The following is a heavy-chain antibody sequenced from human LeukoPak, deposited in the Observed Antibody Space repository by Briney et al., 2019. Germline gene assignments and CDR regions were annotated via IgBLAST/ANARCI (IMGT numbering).Heavy chain of an antibody. V-gene: IGHV3-48*03. CDR2: ISSSGSTI. CDR1: GFTFSSYE. D-gene: IGHD6-19*01. Sequence: GGSLRLSCAASGFTFSSYEMNWVRQAPGKGLEWVSYISSSGSTIYYADSVKGRFTISRDNAKNSLYLQMNSLRAEDTAVYYCATVGSSGWYYYYYGMDVWGKGTTVTVFS. J-gene: IGHJ6*04. CDR3: ATVGSSGWYYYYYGMDV.